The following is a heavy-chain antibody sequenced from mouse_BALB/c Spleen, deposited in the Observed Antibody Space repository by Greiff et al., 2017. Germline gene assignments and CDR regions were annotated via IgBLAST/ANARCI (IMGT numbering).Heavy chain of an antibody. CDR1: GFYINDYY. CDR3: NENYYGSSYFDY. J-gene: IGHJ2*01. Sequence: EVQLQQSGAELVRPGASVSLSCTVSGFYINDYYMHWGKQRPEQGLEWIGWIDPENGDTEYAPKFPGKATMTADTSSNTAYLQLSSLTSEDTAVYYCNENYYGSSYFDYWGQGTTLTVSS. V-gene: IGHV14-4*02. CDR2: IDPENGDT. D-gene: IGHD1-1*01.